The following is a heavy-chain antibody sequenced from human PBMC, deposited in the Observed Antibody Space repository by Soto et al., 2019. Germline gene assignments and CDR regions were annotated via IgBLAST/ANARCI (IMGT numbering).Heavy chain of an antibody. Sequence: QVQLQESGPGLVKPSQTLSLTCTVSGGSISSGDYYWSWIRQPPGKGLEWIGYIYYSGSTYYNPSLKSRVTISVDTSKNQFSLKLSSVTAADTAVYYCARDGRQERGFLEWIYGMDVWGQGTTVTVSS. V-gene: IGHV4-30-4*01. CDR2: IYYSGST. D-gene: IGHD3-3*01. J-gene: IGHJ6*02. CDR1: GGSISSGDYY. CDR3: ARDGRQERGFLEWIYGMDV.